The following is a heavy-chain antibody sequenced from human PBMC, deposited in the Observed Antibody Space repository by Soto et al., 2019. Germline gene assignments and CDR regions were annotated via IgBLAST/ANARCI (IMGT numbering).Heavy chain of an antibody. V-gene: IGHV3-21*06. CDR2: ISSTTNYI. J-gene: IGHJ4*02. CDR3: ARGSEDLTSNFDY. D-gene: IGHD2-15*01. Sequence: GGSLRLSCAASGFTFTRYSMNWVRQAPGKGLEWVSSISSTTNYIYYGDSMKGRFTVSRDNAKNSLYLEMNSLRAEDTAVYYCARGSEDLTSNFDYWGQGTLVTVSS. CDR1: GFTFTRYS.